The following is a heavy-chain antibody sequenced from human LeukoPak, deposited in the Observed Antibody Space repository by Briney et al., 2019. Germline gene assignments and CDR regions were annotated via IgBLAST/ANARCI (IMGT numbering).Heavy chain of an antibody. J-gene: IGHJ4*02. Sequence: GGSLTLSCAASGFIFTEYGMYWARQAPGKGLEWVAFVRKDATEKKYADSVEGRFTISRDDSENTVYLKMNNLRVDDTAVYYCAKRSGPNSGPFDSWGQGTPVIVSS. CDR3: AKRSGPNSGPFDS. D-gene: IGHD1-1*01. V-gene: IGHV3-30*02. CDR2: VRKDATEK. CDR1: GFIFTEYG.